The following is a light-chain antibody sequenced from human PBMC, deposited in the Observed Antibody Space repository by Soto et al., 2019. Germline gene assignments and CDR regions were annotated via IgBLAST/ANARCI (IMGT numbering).Light chain of an antibody. CDR3: QQSYSSPWT. J-gene: IGKJ2*02. CDR1: QSISSY. CDR2: AAS. V-gene: IGKV1-39*01. Sequence: DLQMTQSPSSLSASVGDRVTITCRASQSISSYLNWYQQKPGKAPKLLIYAASSLQSGVPSRFRGSGSGTDFTLTISSLQPEDFATYYCQQSYSSPWTFGQGTKLEIK.